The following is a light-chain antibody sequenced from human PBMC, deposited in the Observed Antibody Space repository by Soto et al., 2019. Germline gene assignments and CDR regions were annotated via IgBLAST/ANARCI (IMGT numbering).Light chain of an antibody. CDR3: TSYTSSKTWV. J-gene: IGLJ3*02. CDR1: SSDVGGYDY. V-gene: IGLV2-14*01. CDR2: EVT. Sequence: QSALTQPASVSESPGQSITISCTGTSSDVGGYDYVSWYQQHPGKVPKLMIYEVTNRPSGVSHRFSGSKSGNTASLTISGLQAEDEADYYCTSYTSSKTWVFGGGTKLTVL.